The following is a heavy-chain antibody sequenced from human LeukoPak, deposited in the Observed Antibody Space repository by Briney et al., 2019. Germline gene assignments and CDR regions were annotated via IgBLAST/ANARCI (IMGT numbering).Heavy chain of an antibody. CDR2: ISSSRSYI. Sequence: GGSLRLSCAASGFTFSSYSMNWVRQAPGKGLEWVSSISSSRSYIYYADSVKGRFTISRDNAKNSLYLQMNSLRAEDSAVYYCARDYYDSSGYSSPIDYWGQGTLVTVSS. V-gene: IGHV3-21*01. D-gene: IGHD3-22*01. J-gene: IGHJ4*02. CDR3: ARDYYDSSGYSSPIDY. CDR1: GFTFSSYS.